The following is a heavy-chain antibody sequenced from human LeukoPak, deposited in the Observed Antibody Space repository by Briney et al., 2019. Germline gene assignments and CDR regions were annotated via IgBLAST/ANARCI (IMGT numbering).Heavy chain of an antibody. J-gene: IGHJ4*02. V-gene: IGHV3-48*02. D-gene: IGHD6-13*01. CDR3: ARDHYSRNDY. CDR2: ISGSSSTI. Sequence: GGSLRLSCAASGFTFSTYSRTWVRQAPGKGLEWISYISGSSSTIYYADSVKGRFTISRDNAKNSLYLQMNSLRDEDTAVYYCARDHYSRNDYWGQGTLITVSS. CDR1: GFTFSTYS.